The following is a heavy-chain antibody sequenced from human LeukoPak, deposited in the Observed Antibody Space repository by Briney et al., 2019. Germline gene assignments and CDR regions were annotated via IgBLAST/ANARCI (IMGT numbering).Heavy chain of an antibody. V-gene: IGHV1-2*02. J-gene: IGHJ4*02. Sequence: ASVKVSCKASGYTFTGYYMHWVRQAPGQGLEWMGWINPNSGGTNYAQKFQGRVTMTRDTSISTAYMELSRLRSDDTAVYYCARLQPGLLMGNRDYCGQGTLVTVSS. CDR3: ARLQPGLLMGNRDY. CDR2: INPNSGGT. CDR1: GYTFTGYY. D-gene: IGHD1-14*01.